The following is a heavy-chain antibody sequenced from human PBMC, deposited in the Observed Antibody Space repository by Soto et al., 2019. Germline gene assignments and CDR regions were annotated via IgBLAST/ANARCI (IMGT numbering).Heavy chain of an antibody. CDR3: ARATPPIYSIDY. V-gene: IGHV4-34*01. J-gene: IGHJ4*02. D-gene: IGHD2-15*01. CDR1: GGSFSGYY. Sequence: SETLSLTCAVYGGSFSGYYWSWIRQPPGKGLECIGEINHSGSTNYNPSLKSRVSVSVDTSKNQFSLKLSSVTAADTAVYYCARATPPIYSIDYWSQGTRVTVSS. CDR2: INHSGST.